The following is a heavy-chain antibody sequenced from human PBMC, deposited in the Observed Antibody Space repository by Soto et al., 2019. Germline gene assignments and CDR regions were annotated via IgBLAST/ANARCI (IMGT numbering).Heavy chain of an antibody. V-gene: IGHV1-18*01. Sequence: ASVKVSCKASGYTFTSYGISWVRQAPGQGLEWMGWISAYNGNTNYAQKLQDRVTMTTDTSTSRAYMELRSLKSDDTAVYYGARDDSGDYASEYYYGMDVWGKGTTVTVSS. CDR3: ARDDSGDYASEYYYGMDV. CDR2: ISAYNGNT. J-gene: IGHJ6*04. CDR1: GYTFTSYG. D-gene: IGHD4-17*01.